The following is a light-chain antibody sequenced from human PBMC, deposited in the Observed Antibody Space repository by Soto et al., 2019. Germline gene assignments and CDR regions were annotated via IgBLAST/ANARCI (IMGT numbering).Light chain of an antibody. V-gene: IGKV3-20*01. CDR1: QTVSSSY. Sequence: IVLTQSPGTLSLSPGERATLSCRASQTVSSSYFAWYQQKPGQAPRLLISGASSRATGIPDRFSGSGSGTDFTLTISRLEPEDFAVYFCQQYGSSPYTFGQGTKVDIK. J-gene: IGKJ2*01. CDR3: QQYGSSPYT. CDR2: GAS.